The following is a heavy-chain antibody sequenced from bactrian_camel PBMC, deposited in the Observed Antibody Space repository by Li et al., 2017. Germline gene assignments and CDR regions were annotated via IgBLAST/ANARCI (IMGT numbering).Heavy chain of an antibody. J-gene: IGHJ4*01. CDR2: IRGNTDTT. Sequence: CVASGFTFTDIAISWIRQRPGKELEWVSTIRGNTDTTRYADSVEGRFTTFRDSTKDTLYLQLNDLRIEDTAMYYCTTNIVVMTPRGQGTQVTVSP. CDR3: TTNIVVMTP. D-gene: IGHD1*01. V-gene: IGHV3S41*01. CDR1: GFTFTDIA.